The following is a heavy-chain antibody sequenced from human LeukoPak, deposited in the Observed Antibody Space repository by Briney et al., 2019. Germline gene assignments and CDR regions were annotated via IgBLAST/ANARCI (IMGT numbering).Heavy chain of an antibody. V-gene: IGHV1-8*02. CDR2: MNPNSGNT. D-gene: IGHD2-2*01. J-gene: IGHJ6*03. Sequence: ASVKVSCKASGYTFTGYYMHWVRQAPGQGLEWMGWMNPNSGNTGYAQKFQGRVTMTRNTSISTAYMEPSSLRSEDTAVYYCARERTPYYYMDVWGKGTTVTVSS. CDR3: ARERTPYYYMDV. CDR1: GYTFTGYY.